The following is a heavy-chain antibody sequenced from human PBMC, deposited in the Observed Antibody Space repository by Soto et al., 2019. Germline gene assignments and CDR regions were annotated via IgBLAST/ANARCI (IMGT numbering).Heavy chain of an antibody. J-gene: IGHJ5*02. Sequence: QVQLVQSGAEVKKPGASVKVSCKASGYTFTSYYMHWVRQAPGQGLEWMGIINPSGGSTSYAQKFQGRVTMTRDTSTSTVYMELSSLRSEDTAVYYCARDGTRRLLWFGESPYNWFDPWGQGTLVTDSS. CDR3: ARDGTRRLLWFGESPYNWFDP. CDR2: INPSGGST. D-gene: IGHD3-10*01. V-gene: IGHV1-46*03. CDR1: GYTFTSYY.